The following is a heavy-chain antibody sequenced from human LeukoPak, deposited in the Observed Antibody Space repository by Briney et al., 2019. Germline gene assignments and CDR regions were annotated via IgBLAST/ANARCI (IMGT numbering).Heavy chain of an antibody. J-gene: IGHJ4*02. CDR3: ARGLAVAGTRYFDY. Sequence: GGSLRLSCAASGFTFSTSGMNWVRQAPGKGLEWAAVISHDGNYKYYADSVKGRFTISRDNAKNSLYLQMNSLRAEDTAVYYCARGLAVAGTRYFDYWGQGTLVTVSS. CDR2: ISHDGNYK. V-gene: IGHV3-30*03. CDR1: GFTFSTSG. D-gene: IGHD6-19*01.